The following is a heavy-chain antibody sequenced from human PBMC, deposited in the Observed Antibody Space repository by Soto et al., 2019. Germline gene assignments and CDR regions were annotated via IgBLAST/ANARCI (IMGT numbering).Heavy chain of an antibody. Sequence: PGGSLRLSCAASGFTFSNYAMNWVRQAPGKGLEWVSGITGSGGATSYADSVKDRFTISRDNSKNTVYLQVNSVRADDTAVYYCAKEYTSISKGSFDYWGQGALVTVSS. CDR1: GFTFSNYA. CDR2: ITGSGGAT. CDR3: AKEYTSISKGSFDY. J-gene: IGHJ4*02. V-gene: IGHV3-23*01. D-gene: IGHD2-2*02.